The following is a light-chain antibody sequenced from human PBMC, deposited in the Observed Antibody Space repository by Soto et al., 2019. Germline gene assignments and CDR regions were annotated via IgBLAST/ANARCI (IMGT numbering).Light chain of an antibody. Sequence: QSALTQPPSASGSPGQSVTISCTGTSSDVGAYNYVSWYQQYPGKAPKLMIYEVNNRPSGVPDRFSGSKSGKTASLTVSGLQPEDEAAYHCTSYAGSNIWVFGGGTKVTVL. J-gene: IGLJ3*02. CDR1: SSDVGAYNY. CDR3: TSYAGSNIWV. V-gene: IGLV2-8*01. CDR2: EVN.